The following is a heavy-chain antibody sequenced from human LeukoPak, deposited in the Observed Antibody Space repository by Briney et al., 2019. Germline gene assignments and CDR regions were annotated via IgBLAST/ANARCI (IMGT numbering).Heavy chain of an antibody. CDR2: ISYDGSKK. Sequence: GGSLRLSCVVSGFTFNIYGIHWVRQTPGKGLEWVALISYDGSKKWYADAVKGRFTISRDNSQNTLYLHRDSLRTADTAVYYCAKDRSGMEYNFDFWGQGTLVTVSS. CDR1: GFTFNIYG. J-gene: IGHJ4*02. V-gene: IGHV3-30*18. D-gene: IGHD1-1*01. CDR3: AKDRSGMEYNFDF.